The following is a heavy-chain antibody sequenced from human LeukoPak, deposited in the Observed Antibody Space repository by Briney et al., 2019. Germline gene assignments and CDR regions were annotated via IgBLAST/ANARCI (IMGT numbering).Heavy chain of an antibody. CDR2: ISWDGGYT. Sequence: GGSLRLSCAASGFTFDDYAMHRVRQAPGKGLEWVSVISWDGGYTYYADSVKGRFTISRDNSKNSLYLQMNGLRTEDTALYYCAKDDRAVAGTGYFDYWGQGTLVTVSS. CDR1: GFTFDDYA. J-gene: IGHJ4*02. V-gene: IGHV3-43D*03. CDR3: AKDDRAVAGTGYFDY. D-gene: IGHD6-19*01.